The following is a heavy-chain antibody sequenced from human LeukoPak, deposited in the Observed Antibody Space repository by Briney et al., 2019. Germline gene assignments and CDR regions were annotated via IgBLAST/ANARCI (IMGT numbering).Heavy chain of an antibody. CDR3: ARAVNYGDFDY. CDR2: ISSSSYI. Sequence: GGSLRLSCAASGFTFSSYSMNWVRQAPGKGLEWVSSISSSSYIYYADSVKGRFTISRDNAKNSLYLQMNSLRAEDTAVYYCARAVNYGDFDYWGQGTLVTVSS. J-gene: IGHJ4*02. CDR1: GFTFSSYS. D-gene: IGHD4-17*01. V-gene: IGHV3-21*04.